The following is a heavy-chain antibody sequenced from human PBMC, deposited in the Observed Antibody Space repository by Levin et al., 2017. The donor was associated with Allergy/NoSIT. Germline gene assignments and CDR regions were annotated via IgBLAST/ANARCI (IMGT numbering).Heavy chain of an antibody. Sequence: GESLKISCAASEFTFSRYYMHWVRQAPGKGLVWVSRITLDVTDTYYADSVKGRFTISRDNAENTLFLQMNSLRAEDTAIYYCARGGCSSTSCLDYWGQGILVTVSS. CDR1: EFTFSRYY. J-gene: IGHJ4*02. CDR2: ITLDVTDT. D-gene: IGHD2-2*01. V-gene: IGHV3-74*01. CDR3: ARGGCSSTSCLDY.